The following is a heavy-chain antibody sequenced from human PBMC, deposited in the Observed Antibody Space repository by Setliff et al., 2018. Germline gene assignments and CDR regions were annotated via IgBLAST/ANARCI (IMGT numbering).Heavy chain of an antibody. Sequence: SETLSLTCTVSGDSISTHYWSWIRQSPGKGLEWIAYSYYSGSTNYNPSLKSRATISIDTSKNQVSLRLTSVTGADTAIYYCARDRVAAGCTRASCYSSGWFDSWGHGTLVTVSS. CDR2: SYYSGST. J-gene: IGHJ5*01. D-gene: IGHD2-15*01. CDR1: GDSISTHY. CDR3: ARDRVAAGCTRASCYSSGWFDS. V-gene: IGHV4-59*11.